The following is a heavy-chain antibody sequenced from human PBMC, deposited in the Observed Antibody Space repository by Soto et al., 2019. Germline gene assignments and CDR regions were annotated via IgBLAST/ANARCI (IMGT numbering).Heavy chain of an antibody. D-gene: IGHD6-13*01. V-gene: IGHV3-7*01. CDR3: ARDRYSSSWPVRGTYYYGMDV. Sequence: PWGSLRLSCAASGFTFISYWMIFFRHSPCKWLEWVANIKQDGSEKYYVDSVKGRFTISRDNAKNSLYLQMDSLRAEDTAVYYCARDRYSSSWPVRGTYYYGMDVWGQGTTVTVSS. CDR1: GFTFISYW. CDR2: IKQDGSEK. J-gene: IGHJ6*02.